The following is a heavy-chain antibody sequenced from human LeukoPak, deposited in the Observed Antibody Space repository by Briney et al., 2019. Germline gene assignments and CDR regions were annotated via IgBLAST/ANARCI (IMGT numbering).Heavy chain of an antibody. CDR3: ASLDSSSYYYYMDV. D-gene: IGHD3-22*01. CDR1: GGSFSGYY. J-gene: IGHJ6*03. Sequence: PSETLSLTCAVYGGSFSGYYWSWIRQPPGKGLEWIGKINHSGSTNYNPSLKSRITISVDTSKNQFSLKLSSVTAADTAVYYCASLDSSSYYYYMDVWGKGTTVTISS. V-gene: IGHV4-34*01. CDR2: INHSGST.